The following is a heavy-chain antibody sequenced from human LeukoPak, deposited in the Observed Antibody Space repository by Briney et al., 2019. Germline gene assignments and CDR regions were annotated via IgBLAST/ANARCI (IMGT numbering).Heavy chain of an antibody. Sequence: PGGSLRLSCAASGFTFSSCWMIWVRQPPAKGREGVANIKQDGREKYYVDPVKGRFTISRENAKNSLYLQMNSLRDEDTAVYYCARVWSGYYYYMDVWGKGTTVTVSS. CDR1: GFTFSSCW. J-gene: IGHJ6*03. D-gene: IGHD3-3*01. CDR3: ARVWSGYYYYMDV. CDR2: IKQDGREK. V-gene: IGHV3-7*01.